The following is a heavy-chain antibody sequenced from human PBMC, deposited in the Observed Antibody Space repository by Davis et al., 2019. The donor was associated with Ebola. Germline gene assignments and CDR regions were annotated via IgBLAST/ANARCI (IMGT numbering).Heavy chain of an antibody. CDR3: AERGGSV. J-gene: IGHJ4*02. D-gene: IGHD3-16*01. Sequence: PSETLSLTCTVSGVSISRHYWSWIRQPPGKRLEWIGSIYYTGSTNYNSPLNSRVTISVDTTKNQFSLKLSSVTAADTAMYYCAERGGSVWGQGTLVTVSS. CDR2: IYYTGST. CDR1: GVSISRHY. V-gene: IGHV4-59*11.